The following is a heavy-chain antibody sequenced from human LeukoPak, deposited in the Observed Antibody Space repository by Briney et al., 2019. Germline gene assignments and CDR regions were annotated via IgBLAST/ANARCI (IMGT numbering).Heavy chain of an antibody. J-gene: IGHJ3*02. CDR3: AREDPKEDAFDI. CDR2: INHSGST. CDR1: GGSFSGYY. Sequence: SETLSLTCAVYGGSFSGYYWSWTRQPPGKGLEWIGEINHSGSTNYNPSLKSRVTISVDTSKNQFSLKLSSVTAADTAVYYCAREDPKEDAFDIWGQGTMVTVSS. V-gene: IGHV4-34*01.